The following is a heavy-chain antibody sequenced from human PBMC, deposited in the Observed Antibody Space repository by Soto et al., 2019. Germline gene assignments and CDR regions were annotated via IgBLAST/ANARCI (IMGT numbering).Heavy chain of an antibody. CDR1: GFSFSSYG. D-gene: IGHD6-13*01. CDR3: ARDRVAATVKGDGMDV. J-gene: IGHJ6*02. Sequence: QVQLVESGGGVVQPGRSLRLSCTASGFSFSSYGMHWVRQAPGKGLEWVAIIWYDGSNKYYADSVKGRFTISRDNAENTLFLQMNSLRAEDTAGYYCARDRVAATVKGDGMDVWGQGTTVTVSS. CDR2: IWYDGSNK. V-gene: IGHV3-33*01.